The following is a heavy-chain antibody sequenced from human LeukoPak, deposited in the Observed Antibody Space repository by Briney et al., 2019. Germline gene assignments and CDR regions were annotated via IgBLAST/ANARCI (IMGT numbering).Heavy chain of an antibody. Sequence: GGSLRLSCAASGFTFNTAYMSWLRQTPGKGLEWDGRLKSRSQGGTADYAAPVKGRFTISRDDSKNTLYLQMNSLKIEDTGVYYCATDRNWFDPWGQGTLVTVSS. CDR1: GFTFNTAY. J-gene: IGHJ5*02. V-gene: IGHV3-15*01. CDR3: ATDRNWFDP. CDR2: LKSRSQGGTA.